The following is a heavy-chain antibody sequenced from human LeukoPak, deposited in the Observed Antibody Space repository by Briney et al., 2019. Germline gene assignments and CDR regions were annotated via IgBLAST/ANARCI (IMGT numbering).Heavy chain of an antibody. D-gene: IGHD1-26*01. CDR1: GFTFSSHS. J-gene: IGHJ4*02. V-gene: IGHV3-66*01. CDR3: AKDRFSGSYPGPFDY. CDR2: IYSGGST. Sequence: GGSLRLSCAASGFTFSSHSMNWVRQAPGKGLEWVSVIYSGGSTYYADSVKGRFTISRDNSKNTLYLQMNSLRAEDTAVYYCAKDRFSGSYPGPFDYWGQGTLVTVSS.